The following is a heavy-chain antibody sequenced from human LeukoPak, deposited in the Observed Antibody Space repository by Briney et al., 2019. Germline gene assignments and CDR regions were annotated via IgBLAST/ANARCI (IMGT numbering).Heavy chain of an antibody. D-gene: IGHD3-10*01. V-gene: IGHV1-24*01. J-gene: IGHJ5*02. CDR2: FDPEDGET. CDR3: ARKTLYGSGKSWFDP. Sequence: ASVKVSCKVSGYTLTELSMHWVRQAPGKGLEWMGGFDPEDGETIYAQKFQGRVTMTEDTSTDTAYMELSGLRSEDTAMYYCARKTLYGSGKSWFDPWGQGTLVTVSS. CDR1: GYTLTELS.